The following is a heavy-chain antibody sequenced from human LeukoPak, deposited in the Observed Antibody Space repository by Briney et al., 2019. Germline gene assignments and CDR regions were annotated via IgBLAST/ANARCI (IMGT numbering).Heavy chain of an antibody. J-gene: IGHJ4*02. CDR1: GGSISSSSYY. CDR3: AGHDYGDYGPVPVK. V-gene: IGHV4-39*07. CDR2: IYYSGST. D-gene: IGHD4-17*01. Sequence: PSGTLSLTCTVSGGSISSSSYYWGWIRQPPGKGLEWIGSIYYSGSTYYNPSLKSRVTISVDTSKNQFSLKLSSVTAADTAVYYCAGHDYGDYGPVPVKWGQGTLVTVSS.